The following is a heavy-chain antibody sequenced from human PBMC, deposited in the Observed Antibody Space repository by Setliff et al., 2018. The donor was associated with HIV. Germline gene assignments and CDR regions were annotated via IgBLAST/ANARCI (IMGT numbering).Heavy chain of an antibody. D-gene: IGHD1-26*01. Sequence: GGSLRLSCAASGFSFSSYTMNWVRQTPGKGLEWVSSIDRGHNYMYYADSLGGRLTISRDNAKNSVFLHLDSLRVEDTATYYCARDGLRDDSDASGVYYFYYIDVWGKGTTVTVSS. CDR1: GFSFSSYT. CDR3: ARDGLRDDSDASGVYYFYYIDV. V-gene: IGHV3-21*06. CDR2: IDRGHNYM. J-gene: IGHJ6*03.